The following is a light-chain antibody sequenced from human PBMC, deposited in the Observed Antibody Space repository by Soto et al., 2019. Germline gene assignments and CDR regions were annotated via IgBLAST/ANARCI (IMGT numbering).Light chain of an antibody. Sequence: EIVLTQSPGALSLSPGERATLSCRASQSVSSSYLAWYQQKPGQAPRLLIYGASSRATGIPDRFSGSGSGTDFTLTISGLEHEDFAVYYRQHFGNSLWTFGQGTKADIK. CDR3: QHFGNSLWT. CDR2: GAS. CDR1: QSVSSSY. V-gene: IGKV3-20*01. J-gene: IGKJ1*01.